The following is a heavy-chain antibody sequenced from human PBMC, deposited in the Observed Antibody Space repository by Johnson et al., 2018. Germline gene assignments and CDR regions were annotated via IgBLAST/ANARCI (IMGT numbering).Heavy chain of an antibody. Sequence: QVQLVESGGGVVQPGRSLRLSCAASGFTFYSYGMHWVRQAPGKGLEWVAIIWYDGSQKYYADSVKGRFTISRDNSKNTLYLQMNSLRAEDTAVYYCARARWLQWKDAFDIWGQGTMVTVSS. D-gene: IGHD5-24*01. V-gene: IGHV3-33*01. CDR3: ARARWLQWKDAFDI. J-gene: IGHJ3*02. CDR2: IWYDGSQK. CDR1: GFTFYSYG.